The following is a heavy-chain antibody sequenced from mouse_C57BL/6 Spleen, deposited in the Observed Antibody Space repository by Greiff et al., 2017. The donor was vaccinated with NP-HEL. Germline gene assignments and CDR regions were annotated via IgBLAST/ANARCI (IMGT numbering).Heavy chain of an antibody. D-gene: IGHD2-4*01. CDR1: GYSFTGYY. Sequence: EVQLQQSGPELVKPGASVKISCKASGYSFTGYYMNWVKQSPEKSLEWIGEINPSTGGTTYNQKFKAKATLTVDKSSSTAYMQLKSLTSEDSAVYYCARKGYDYDVAMDYWGQGTSVTVSS. V-gene: IGHV1-42*01. CDR3: ARKGYDYDVAMDY. CDR2: INPSTGGT. J-gene: IGHJ4*01.